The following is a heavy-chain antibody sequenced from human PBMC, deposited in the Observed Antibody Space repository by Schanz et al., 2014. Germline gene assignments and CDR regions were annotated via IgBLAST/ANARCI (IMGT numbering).Heavy chain of an antibody. CDR2: INTGSGDT. D-gene: IGHD2-21*01. J-gene: IGHJ4*02. V-gene: IGHV1-3*04. CDR1: EYSFTSYS. Sequence: QVHLVQSGAEVKRPGASVKVSCKASEYSFTSYSMHWVRQAPGQRLEWMGWINTGSGDTKYSQNFQGRVTITRDTAASTAYIELSSLRSEDTAVYSCARGIAGYCANNYFDYCGQGTLVTVSS. CDR3: ARGIAGYCANNYFDY.